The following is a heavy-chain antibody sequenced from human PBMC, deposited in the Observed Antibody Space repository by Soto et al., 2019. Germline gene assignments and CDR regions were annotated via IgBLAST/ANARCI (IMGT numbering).Heavy chain of an antibody. CDR1: GFTFSSYA. CDR3: ARPFYAGNYYYGMEV. V-gene: IGHV3-30-3*01. D-gene: IGHD3-16*01. CDR2: ISYDGSNK. Sequence: GGSLRLSCAASGFTFSSYAMHWVRQAPGKGLEWVAVISYDGSNKYYADSVKGRFTISRDNSKNTLYLQMNSLRAEDTAVYYCARPFYAGNYYYGMEVWGQGTTVTVSS. J-gene: IGHJ6*02.